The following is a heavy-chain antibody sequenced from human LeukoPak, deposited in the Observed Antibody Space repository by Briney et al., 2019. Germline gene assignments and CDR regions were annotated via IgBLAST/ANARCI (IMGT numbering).Heavy chain of an antibody. J-gene: IGHJ4*02. V-gene: IGHV3-7*03. Sequence: GGSLRLSCAASGFTLSTSWMSWVRQVPGKRLEWVANIKKDGSETYYVDSVKGRFTISRDNAKNSLYLQMNSLRAEDTGMYYCARGRYSGTTYYFDYWGQGTLVTVSS. D-gene: IGHD5-12*01. CDR3: ARGRYSGTTYYFDY. CDR1: GFTLSTSW. CDR2: IKKDGSET.